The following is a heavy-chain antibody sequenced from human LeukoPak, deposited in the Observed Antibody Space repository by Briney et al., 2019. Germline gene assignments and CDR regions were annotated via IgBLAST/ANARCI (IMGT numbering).Heavy chain of an antibody. V-gene: IGHV3-23*01. D-gene: IGHD6-13*01. CDR3: AKRPISSSWYVDY. Sequence: GGSLRLSCAASGLTFSRHAMSWVRQAPGKGLEWVAGISSSGGVTYYLDSVKGRFTISRDNSKNTLYLQMNSLRAEDTAVYYCAKRPISSSWYVDYWGQGTLVTVSS. CDR2: ISSSGGVT. CDR1: GLTFSRHA. J-gene: IGHJ4*02.